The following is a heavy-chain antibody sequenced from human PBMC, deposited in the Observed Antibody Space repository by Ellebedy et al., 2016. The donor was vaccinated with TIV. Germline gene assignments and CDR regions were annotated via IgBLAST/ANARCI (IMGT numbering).Heavy chain of an antibody. V-gene: IGHV3-30*01. J-gene: IGHJ4*02. CDR2: ISYNEKNK. Sequence: PGGSLRLSCDASGFTFSNYAFHWVRQAPGKGPAWVAVISYNEKNKFYADSVKGRFTISRENSKNTRYLQMNNLRAEDTALYYCARDGDGTSVAVPAAYYFDYWGQGTLISVSS. CDR3: ARDGDGTSVAVPAAYYFDY. D-gene: IGHD2-2*01. CDR1: GFTFSNYA.